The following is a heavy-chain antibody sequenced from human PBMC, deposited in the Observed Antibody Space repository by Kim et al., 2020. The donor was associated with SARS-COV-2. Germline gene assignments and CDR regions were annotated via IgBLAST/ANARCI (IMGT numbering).Heavy chain of an antibody. CDR3: AHGARDYYYYGMDV. V-gene: IGHV3-48*03. CDR1: GFTFSGYA. Sequence: GGSLRLSCAASGFTFSGYAMNWVRQAPGKGLEWVSYISSSGSTIYYADSVKGRFTISRDNAKNSLYLQMNSLRAEDTAVYYCAHGARDYYYYGMDVWGQGTTVTVP. J-gene: IGHJ6*02. CDR2: ISSSGSTI.